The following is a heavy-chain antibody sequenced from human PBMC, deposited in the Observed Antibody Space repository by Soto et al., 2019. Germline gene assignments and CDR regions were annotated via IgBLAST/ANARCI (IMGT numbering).Heavy chain of an antibody. CDR3: ARSSIAETARISFDY. D-gene: IGHD6-6*01. Sequence: SMKVSCKAAGGTLSSYAIICVRQAPGQGLEWMGGIIPIFGTANYAQKFQSRVTITADESTSTAYMELSSLRSEDTAVYYCARSSIAETARISFDYWGQGTLVTGSS. CDR1: GGTLSSYA. J-gene: IGHJ4*02. V-gene: IGHV1-69*13. CDR2: IIPIFGTA.